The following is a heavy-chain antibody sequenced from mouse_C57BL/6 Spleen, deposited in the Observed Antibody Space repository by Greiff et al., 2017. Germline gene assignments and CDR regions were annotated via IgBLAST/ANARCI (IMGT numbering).Heavy chain of an antibody. CDR1: GYTFTGYW. CDR2: ILPGSGST. D-gene: IGHD1-1*01. J-gene: IGHJ4*01. V-gene: IGHV1-9*01. Sequence: VQLQQSGAELLKPGASVKLSCKATGYTFTGYWIEWVKQRPGHGLEWIGEILPGSGSTNYNEKFKGKATFTADTSSNTAYMQLSSLTTEDSAIYYWARGGDYYGSSYDAMDYCGQGTSVTVSS. CDR3: ARGGDYYGSSYDAMDY.